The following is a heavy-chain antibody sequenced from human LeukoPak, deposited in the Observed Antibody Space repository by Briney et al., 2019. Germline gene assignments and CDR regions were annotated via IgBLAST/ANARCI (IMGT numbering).Heavy chain of an antibody. V-gene: IGHV4-59*08. J-gene: IGHJ3*02. CDR2: IYYSGST. CDR1: GGSISSYY. Sequence: PSETLSLTCSVSGGSISSYYWSWIRQPPGKGLEWIGYIYYSGSTNYNPSLKSRVTISVDTSKNQFSLKLSSVTAADTAVYYCARHLRDSSWYPDAFDIWGQGTMVTVSS. D-gene: IGHD6-13*01. CDR3: ARHLRDSSWYPDAFDI.